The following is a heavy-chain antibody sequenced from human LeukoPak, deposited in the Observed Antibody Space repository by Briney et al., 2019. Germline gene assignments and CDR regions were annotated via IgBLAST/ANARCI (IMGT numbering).Heavy chain of an antibody. D-gene: IGHD3-16*02. CDR3: ARLGVWGSYRQNDAFDI. CDR1: GYSFTSYW. V-gene: IGHV5-51*01. J-gene: IGHJ3*02. CDR2: IYPGDSDT. Sequence: HGESLKISCKGSGYSFTSYWIGWVRQMPGKGLEWMGIIYPGDSDTRYSPSFQGQVTISADKSISTAYLQWSSLKASDTAMYYCARLGVWGSYRQNDAFDIWGPGTMVTVSS.